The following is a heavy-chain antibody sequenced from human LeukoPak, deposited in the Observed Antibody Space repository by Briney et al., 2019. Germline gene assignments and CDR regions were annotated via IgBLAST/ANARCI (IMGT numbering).Heavy chain of an antibody. J-gene: IGHJ5*02. CDR2: IYYSGST. D-gene: IGHD6-6*01. Sequence: SETLSLTCTVSGGSISSYYWSWLRQPPGKGLEWIGYIYYSGSTNYNPSLKSRVTISVDTSKNQFSLKLSSVTAADTAAYYCARHARGIAALVNWFDPWGQGTLVTVSS. CDR1: GGSISSYY. CDR3: ARHARGIAALVNWFDP. V-gene: IGHV4-59*08.